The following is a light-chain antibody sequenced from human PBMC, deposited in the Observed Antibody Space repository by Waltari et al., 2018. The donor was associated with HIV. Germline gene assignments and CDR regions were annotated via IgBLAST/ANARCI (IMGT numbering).Light chain of an antibody. CDR3: QQLSSYPFA. CDR2: SAS. Sequence: DIQLTQSPSFLSAAVGDRVTVTCRASQGINNYLALYRQKPGKVPELLVYSASTLQTGVPSMVSGSGSGTEFTLTINSLQPEDFATYFCQQLSSYPFAFGQGDQGGY. J-gene: IGKJ2*01. CDR1: QGINNY. V-gene: IGKV1-9*01.